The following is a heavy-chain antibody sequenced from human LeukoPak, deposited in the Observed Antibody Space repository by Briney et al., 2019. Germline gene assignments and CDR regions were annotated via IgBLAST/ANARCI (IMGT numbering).Heavy chain of an antibody. CDR2: IIPIFGTA. CDR3: ARVNRRIMITSPPTKYYYYGMDV. CDR1: GGTFSSYA. V-gene: IGHV1-69*13. D-gene: IGHD3-16*01. J-gene: IGHJ6*02. Sequence: SVKVSCKASGGTFSSYAISWVRQAPGQGLEWMGGIIPIFGTANSAQKFQGRVTITADESTSTAYMKLSSLRSEDTAVYYCARVNRRIMITSPPTKYYYYGMDVWGQGTTVTVSS.